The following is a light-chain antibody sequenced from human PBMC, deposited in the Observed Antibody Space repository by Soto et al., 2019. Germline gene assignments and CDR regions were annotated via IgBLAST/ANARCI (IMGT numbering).Light chain of an antibody. J-gene: IGLJ1*01. V-gene: IGLV2-14*03. CDR3: CSYKSSSTLYV. CDR1: SSDIGAYNY. CDR2: DVT. Sequence: QSALTQPASVSGSPGQSITISCTGTSSDIGAYNYVSWYQQHPGKAPKLIIYDVTNRPAGISSRFSASKSGNTASLIISVLQAEDEADYYCCSYKSSSTLYVFGTGTKLTVL.